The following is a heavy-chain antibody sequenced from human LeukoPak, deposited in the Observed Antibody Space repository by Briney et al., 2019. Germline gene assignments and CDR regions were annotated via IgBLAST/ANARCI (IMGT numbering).Heavy chain of an antibody. CDR2: IYYSGST. CDR1: GGSISSSRYY. V-gene: IGHV4-39*01. D-gene: IGHD2-2*01. CDR3: ARAPVIVVVPAAHNWFDP. J-gene: IGHJ5*02. Sequence: PSETLSLTCTVSGGSISSSRYYWGWIRQPPGKGLEWIGSIYYSGSTYYNPSLKSRVTISVDTSKNQFSLKLSSVTAADTAVYYCARAPVIVVVPAAHNWFDPWGQGTLVTVSS.